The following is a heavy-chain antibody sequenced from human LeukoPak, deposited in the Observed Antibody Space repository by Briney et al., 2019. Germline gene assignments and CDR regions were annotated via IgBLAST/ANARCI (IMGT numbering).Heavy chain of an antibody. CDR3: AKKGPYSYGYVPDY. Sequence: GGSLRLSCAASGFTFSSYSMNWVRQAPGKGLEWVSSISSSSSYIYYADSVKGRFTISRDNSKNTLYLQMNSLRAEDTAVYYCAKKGPYSYGYVPDYWGQGTLVTVSS. J-gene: IGHJ4*02. CDR2: ISSSSSYI. V-gene: IGHV3-21*01. CDR1: GFTFSSYS. D-gene: IGHD5-18*01.